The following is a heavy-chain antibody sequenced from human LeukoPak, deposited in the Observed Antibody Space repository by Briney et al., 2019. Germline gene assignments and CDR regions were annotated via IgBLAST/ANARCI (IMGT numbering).Heavy chain of an antibody. V-gene: IGHV3-48*03. D-gene: IGHD3-10*02. J-gene: IGHJ6*04. Sequence: GGSLRLSCAASGFTFRSYEMNWVRQAPGKGLGWVSYISSSGSTIYYADSVKGRFTISRDNAKNSLYLQMNSLRAEDTAVYVCAELGITMIGGVWGKGTTVTISS. CDR3: AELGITMIGGV. CDR2: ISSSGSTI. CDR1: GFTFRSYE.